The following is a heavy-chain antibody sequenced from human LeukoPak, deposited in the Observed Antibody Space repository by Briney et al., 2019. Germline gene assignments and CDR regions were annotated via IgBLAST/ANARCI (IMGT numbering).Heavy chain of an antibody. Sequence: SETLSLTCAVYGGSFSGYYWNWIRQPPGEGLEWLGEINHSGSTNYNPSLKSRVTISVDTSKNQFSLKLSSVTAADTAVYYCASLWPYQLSAFDIWGQETMVTVSS. CDR2: INHSGST. V-gene: IGHV4-34*01. J-gene: IGHJ3*02. CDR1: GGSFSGYY. D-gene: IGHD2-2*01. CDR3: ASLWPYQLSAFDI.